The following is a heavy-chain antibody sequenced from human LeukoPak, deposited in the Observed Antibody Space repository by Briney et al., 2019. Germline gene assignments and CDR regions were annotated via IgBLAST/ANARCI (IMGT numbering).Heavy chain of an antibody. CDR1: GGTSNSRA. CDR3: ATTNDGGGYQWGDFFDF. J-gene: IGHJ4*02. Sequence: SVKVSCKASGGTSNSRAISWVRQAPGQGLEWMGRIIPNLGTTNRAQNFQDRVTLTADKSTNTAYMELTSLTSDDTAVYYCATTNDGGGYQWGDFFDFWGQGTLVTVSS. V-gene: IGHV1-69*04. D-gene: IGHD3-22*01. CDR2: IIPNLGTT.